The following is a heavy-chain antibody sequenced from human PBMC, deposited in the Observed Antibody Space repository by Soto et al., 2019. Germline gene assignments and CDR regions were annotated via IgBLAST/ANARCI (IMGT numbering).Heavy chain of an antibody. D-gene: IGHD2-15*01. CDR2: INHSGST. Sequence: QVQLQQWGAGLLKPSETLSLTCAVYGGSFSGYYWSWIRQPPGKGLEWIGEINHSGSTNYNPSLKSRVTISVDTSKNQFSLKLSSVTAADTAVYYCERGGVVVAATPCGMDVWGQGTTVTVFS. CDR1: GGSFSGYY. V-gene: IGHV4-34*01. J-gene: IGHJ6*02. CDR3: ERGGVVVAATPCGMDV.